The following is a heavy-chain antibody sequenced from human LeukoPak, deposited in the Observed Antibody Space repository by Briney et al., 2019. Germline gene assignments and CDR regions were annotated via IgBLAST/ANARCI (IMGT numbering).Heavy chain of an antibody. CDR1: GFTFSNYG. CDR3: AKVDYGDYGFLEN. CDR2: ISYDGSNK. Sequence: PGGSLRLSCAASGFTFSNYGMHWVRQTPGKGLEWVAIISYDGSNKYYADSVKGRFTISRDISKNTLYLQMNSLRPEDTAVYFCAKVDYGDYGFLENWGQGTLVTVSS. J-gene: IGHJ4*02. V-gene: IGHV3-30*18. D-gene: IGHD4-17*01.